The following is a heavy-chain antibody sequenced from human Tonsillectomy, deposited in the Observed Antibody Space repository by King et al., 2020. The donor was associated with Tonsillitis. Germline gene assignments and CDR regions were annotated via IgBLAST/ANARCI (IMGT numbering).Heavy chain of an antibody. CDR1: GFTFSSYS. Sequence: QLVQSGGGLVKPGGSLRLSCAASGFTFSSYSMNWVRQAPGRGLEWVSSISSSSSYIYYADAVKGRFTISRDNANNSLYLQMNSLRAEDTAVYYCARDSGYYGMDCWGQGTTVTLSS. CDR3: ARDSGYYGMDC. J-gene: IGHJ6*02. V-gene: IGHV3-21*01. CDR2: ISSSSSYI.